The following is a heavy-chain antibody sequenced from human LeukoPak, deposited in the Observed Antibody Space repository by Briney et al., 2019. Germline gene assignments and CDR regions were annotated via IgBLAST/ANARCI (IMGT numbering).Heavy chain of an antibody. D-gene: IGHD5-18*01. V-gene: IGHV1-69*04. CDR3: AREEDTAMAGRILDY. J-gene: IGHJ4*02. Sequence: SVKVSCKASGGTFSSYAISWVRQAPGQGLEWMGRIIPILGIANYAQKFQGRVTITADKSTSTAYMELSSLRSEDTAVYYCAREEDTAMAGRILDYWGQGTLVTVSS. CDR2: IIPILGIA. CDR1: GGTFSSYA.